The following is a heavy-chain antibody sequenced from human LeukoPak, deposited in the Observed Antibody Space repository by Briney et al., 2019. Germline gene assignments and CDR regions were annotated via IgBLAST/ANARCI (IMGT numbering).Heavy chain of an antibody. CDR2: IDPDSGGT. CDR1: GYTFTDYY. J-gene: IGHJ4*02. CDR3: AREDYTNSRYYFDY. Sequence: ASVKVSCRASGYTFTDYYVHWVRQAPGQGLEWMGCIDPDSGGTKYAQKFQGRVTMTRDTSISTAYMELSSLRSDDTAVYFCAREDYTNSRYYFDYWGQGALVTVTS. D-gene: IGHD4-11*01. V-gene: IGHV1-2*02.